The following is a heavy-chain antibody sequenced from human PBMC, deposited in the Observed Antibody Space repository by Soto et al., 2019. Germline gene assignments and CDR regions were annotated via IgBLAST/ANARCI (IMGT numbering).Heavy chain of an antibody. CDR2: ISYDGSNK. CDR1: GFTFSSYG. Sequence: QVQLVESGGGVVQPGRSLRLSCEVSGFTFSSYGMHWVRQAPGKGLEWVAVISYDGSNKYYADSVKGRITISRDNSKNTLYMEMNSLRTEDTAVYYCGKDLGVAQHHSFYYGMDVRGQGTTVTVS. CDR3: GKDLGVAQHHSFYYGMDV. D-gene: IGHD5-12*01. J-gene: IGHJ6*02. V-gene: IGHV3-30*18.